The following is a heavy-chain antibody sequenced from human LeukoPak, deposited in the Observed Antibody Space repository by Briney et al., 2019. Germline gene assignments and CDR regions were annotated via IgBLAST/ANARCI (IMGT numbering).Heavy chain of an antibody. D-gene: IGHD6-13*01. CDR3: ARWRVIAAAGIDY. V-gene: IGHV4-34*01. CDR2: INHSGST. J-gene: IGHJ4*02. CDR1: GGSFSGYY. Sequence: SETLSLTCAVYGGSFSGYYWSWIRQPPGKGLEWIGEINHSGSTNYNPSLKSRVTISVDTSKNQFYLKLSSVTAADTAVYYCARWRVIAAAGIDYWGQGTLVTVSS.